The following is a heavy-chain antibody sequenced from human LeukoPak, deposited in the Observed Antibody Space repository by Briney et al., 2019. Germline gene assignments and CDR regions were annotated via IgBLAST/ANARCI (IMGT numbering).Heavy chain of an antibody. Sequence: GGSLRLSCAASGFTFSNYAMGWVRQAPGEGLEWVSAISDSGRSTYYADSVKGRFTIPRDNSKSAAYLQMNSLRAEDTAIYYCARDAPGNSHTLDYWGQGTLVTVSS. CDR1: GFTFSNYA. CDR3: ARDAPGNSHTLDY. J-gene: IGHJ4*02. D-gene: IGHD4-23*01. V-gene: IGHV3-23*01. CDR2: ISDSGRST.